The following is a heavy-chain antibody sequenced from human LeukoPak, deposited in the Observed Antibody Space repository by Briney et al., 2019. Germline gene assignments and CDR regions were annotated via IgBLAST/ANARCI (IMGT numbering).Heavy chain of an antibody. J-gene: IGHJ3*02. CDR2: FDPEDGET. V-gene: IGHV1-24*01. Sequence: ASVRVSCKVSLHTHSELPMHSVRRAPGKGLEWMGGFDPEDGETMYPRRFEGRVSMTADRSTDTAYMELSSLRSEDKAVYYGATSANYPQVTWIRAAFHIWREGPMVTVSS. CDR3: ATSANYPQVTWIRAAFHI. D-gene: IGHD5-18*01. CDR1: LHTHSELP.